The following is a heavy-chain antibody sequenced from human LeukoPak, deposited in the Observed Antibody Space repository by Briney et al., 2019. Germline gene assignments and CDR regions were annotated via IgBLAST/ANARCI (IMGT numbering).Heavy chain of an antibody. D-gene: IGHD6-19*01. Sequence: SETLSLTCTVSGDSISSYYWSWIRQPPGKGLEWIGYIYYSGTTNYNPSLKSRVTISLDTSKNQFSLKLSSVTAADTALYYCAGGISSSGWYHPFDYWGQGTLVTVSS. V-gene: IGHV4-59*01. J-gene: IGHJ4*02. CDR2: IYYSGTT. CDR1: GDSISSYY. CDR3: AGGISSSGWYHPFDY.